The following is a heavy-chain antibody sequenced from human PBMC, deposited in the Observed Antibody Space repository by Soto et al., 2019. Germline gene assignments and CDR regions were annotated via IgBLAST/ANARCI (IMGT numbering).Heavy chain of an antibody. J-gene: IGHJ4*02. Sequence: PGGSLRICCSAYGFICSSYAMSWVRQAPGKGLEWVSGISGGGHSTYYADSVKGRFTISRDNSKSTLYLQMSSLRAEDTAVYYCAMSLWQYGARDLDDWGQGSLVTV. CDR2: ISGGGHST. CDR3: AMSLWQYGARDLDD. V-gene: IGHV3-23*01. D-gene: IGHD2-8*01. CDR1: GFICSSYA.